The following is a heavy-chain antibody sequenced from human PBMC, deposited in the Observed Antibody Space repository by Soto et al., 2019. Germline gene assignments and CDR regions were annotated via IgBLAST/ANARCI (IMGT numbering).Heavy chain of an antibody. CDR1: GYTFTSYA. V-gene: IGHV1-3*01. Sequence: QVPLVQSGAGVKKPGASVKVSCKASGYTFTSYAMHWVRQAPGQRLEWMGWINAGNGNTKYSQKFQGRVTITRDTSASTAYMELSSLRSEDTAVYYCARGSVWYSSSLGTGTGIDYWGQGTLVTVSS. J-gene: IGHJ4*02. CDR3: ARGSVWYSSSLGTGTGIDY. CDR2: INAGNGNT. D-gene: IGHD6-13*01.